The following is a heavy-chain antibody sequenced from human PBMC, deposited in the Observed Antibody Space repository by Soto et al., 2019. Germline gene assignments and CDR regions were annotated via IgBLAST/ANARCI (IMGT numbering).Heavy chain of an antibody. D-gene: IGHD2-2*01. CDR2: IYYSGST. V-gene: IGHV4-59*01. Sequence: SETLSLTCTVSGGSISSYYWSWIRQPPGKGLEWIGYIYYSGSTNYNPSLKSRVTISVDTSKNQFSLKLSSVTAADTAVYYCARVAPAANPTFDYWGQGTLVTVSS. CDR1: GGSISSYY. J-gene: IGHJ4*02. CDR3: ARVAPAANPTFDY.